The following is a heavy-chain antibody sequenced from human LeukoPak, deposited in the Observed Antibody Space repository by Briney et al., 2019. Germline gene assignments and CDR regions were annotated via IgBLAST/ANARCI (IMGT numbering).Heavy chain of an antibody. V-gene: IGHV4-38-2*01. Sequence: SETLSLTCAVSGYSISSGYYWGWIRQPPGKGLEWIGSIYHSGSTYYNPSLKSRVTISVDTSKNQFSLKLSSVTAADTAVYYCARRWELRLEFDYWGQGTLVTVSS. J-gene: IGHJ4*02. CDR1: GYSISSGYY. CDR2: IYHSGST. D-gene: IGHD1-26*01. CDR3: ARRWELRLEFDY.